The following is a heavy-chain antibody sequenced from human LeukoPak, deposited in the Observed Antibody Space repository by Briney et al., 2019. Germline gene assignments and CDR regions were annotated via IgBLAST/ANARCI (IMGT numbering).Heavy chain of an antibody. CDR2: INPNSGGT. CDR1: GYTFTGYY. CDR3: ARDTGSRVPWFDP. D-gene: IGHD4-17*01. J-gene: IGHJ5*02. V-gene: IGHV1-2*02. Sequence: GASVKVSCKASGYTFTGYYMHWVRQAPGQGXEWMGWINPNSGGTNYAQKFQGRVTMTRDTSISTAYMELSRLRSDDTAVYSCARDTGSRVPWFDPWGQGTLVTVSS.